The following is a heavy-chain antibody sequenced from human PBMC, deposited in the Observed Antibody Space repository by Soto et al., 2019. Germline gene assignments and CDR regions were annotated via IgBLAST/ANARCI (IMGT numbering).Heavy chain of an antibody. CDR3: ATAPNYDILTGYYRKHHWFDP. Sequence: ASVKVSCKASGYSFTSYYMHWVRQAPGQGLEWMGIINPSGGSTSYAQKFQGRVTMTEDTSTDTAYMELSSLRSEDTAVYYCATAPNYDILTGYYRKHHWFDPWGQGTLVTVSS. V-gene: IGHV1-46*01. J-gene: IGHJ5*02. CDR2: INPSGGST. CDR1: GYSFTSYY. D-gene: IGHD3-9*01.